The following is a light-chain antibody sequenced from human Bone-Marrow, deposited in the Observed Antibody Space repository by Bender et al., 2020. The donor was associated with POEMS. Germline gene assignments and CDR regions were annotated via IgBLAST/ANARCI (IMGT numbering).Light chain of an antibody. CDR3: QSYDNSLTGYV. J-gene: IGLJ1*01. CDR2: GYN. Sequence: QSVLTQPPSVSGAPGQRVTISCTGSSSNTGSGYDINWYQHLPGTAPKLLIYGYNNRPSGVPDRFSGSKSGTSASLAITGLQAEDEADYYCQSYDNSLTGYVFGTGTKVSVL. V-gene: IGLV1-40*01. CDR1: SSNTGSGYD.